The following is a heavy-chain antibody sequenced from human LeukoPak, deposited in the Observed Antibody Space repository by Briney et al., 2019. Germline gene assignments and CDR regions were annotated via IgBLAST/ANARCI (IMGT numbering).Heavy chain of an antibody. J-gene: IGHJ5*02. CDR3: ARTSLSSGWYGRWFDP. V-gene: IGHV4-59*08. CDR2: IYYSGST. Sequence: PSETLSLTCTVSGGSISSYYWSWIRQPPGKGLEWIGYIYYSGSTTYNPSLKSRVTISVDTSKKQFSLKLSSVTAADTAVYYCARTSLSSGWYGRWFDPWGQGTLVTVSS. D-gene: IGHD6-19*01. CDR1: GGSISSYY.